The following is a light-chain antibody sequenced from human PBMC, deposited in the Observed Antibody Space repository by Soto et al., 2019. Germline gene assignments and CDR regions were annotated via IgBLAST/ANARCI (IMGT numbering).Light chain of an antibody. V-gene: IGKV1-39*01. J-gene: IGKJ5*01. CDR2: AAS. CDR1: QSINSY. CDR3: QQSYSTSIT. Sequence: DIQMTQSPSSLSASIGDRVTITCRASQSINSYLNWYHQRPGKAPKLLIYAASSLQRGVPSRFSGSGFGTDFTLTISSLQPEDFATYYCQQSYSTSITFGQGTRLEIK.